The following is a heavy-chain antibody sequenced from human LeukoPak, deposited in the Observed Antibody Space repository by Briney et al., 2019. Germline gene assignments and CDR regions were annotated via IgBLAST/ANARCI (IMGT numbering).Heavy chain of an antibody. CDR1: GFTFSSYG. CDR3: AKVGYDSTGYSPFRWFDP. D-gene: IGHD3-22*01. CDR2: ISYDGSNK. Sequence: PGGSLRLSCAASGFTFSSYGMHWVRQAPGKGLEWVAVISYDGSNKYYADSVKGRFTISRDNSKNTLYLQMNSLRAEDTAVYYCAKVGYDSTGYSPFRWFDPWGQGTLVTVSS. J-gene: IGHJ5*02. V-gene: IGHV3-30*18.